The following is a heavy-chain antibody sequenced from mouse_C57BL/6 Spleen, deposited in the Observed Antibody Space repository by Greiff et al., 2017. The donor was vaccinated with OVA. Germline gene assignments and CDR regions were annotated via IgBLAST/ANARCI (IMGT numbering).Heavy chain of an antibody. J-gene: IGHJ4*01. CDR2: IDPSDSYT. Sequence: QVQLQQPGAELVKPGASVKLSCKASGYTFTSYWMQWVKQRPGQGLEWIGEIDPSDSYTNYNQKFKGKATLTVDTSSSTAYMQRSSLTSEDSAVYYCARDEVTNYYAMDYWGQGTSVTVSS. D-gene: IGHD2-5*01. CDR1: GYTFTSYW. CDR3: ARDEVTNYYAMDY. V-gene: IGHV1-50*01.